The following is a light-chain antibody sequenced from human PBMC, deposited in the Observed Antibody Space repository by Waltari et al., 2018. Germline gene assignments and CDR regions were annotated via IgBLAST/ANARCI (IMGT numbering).Light chain of an antibody. Sequence: DLVLTQPPEPLTSSLGDRATLTCKSHQSILLTSNNENYLAWYQQTPGQPPKLLFSGSSTRASGVPERFSGSGSGTDFALTIYSLQAEDVAVYFCHQFFSIPWTFGQGTKVEI. CDR3: HQFFSIPWT. CDR1: QSILLTSNNENY. V-gene: IGKV4-1*01. CDR2: GSS. J-gene: IGKJ1*01.